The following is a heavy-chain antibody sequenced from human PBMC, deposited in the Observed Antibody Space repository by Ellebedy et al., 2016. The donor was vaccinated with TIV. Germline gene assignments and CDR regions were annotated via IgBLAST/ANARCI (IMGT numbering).Heavy chain of an antibody. D-gene: IGHD3-9*01. V-gene: IGHV3-23*01. CDR3: AKDGSLRYFDWFGDY. CDR1: GFTFSSYA. J-gene: IGHJ4*02. Sequence: GGSLRLSCAAPGFTFSSYAMSWVRQAPGKGLEWVSVISGSSGSTYYADSVKGRFTISRDNSKNTLYLQMNSLRAEDTAVYYCAKDGSLRYFDWFGDYWGQGTLVTVSS. CDR2: ISGSSGST.